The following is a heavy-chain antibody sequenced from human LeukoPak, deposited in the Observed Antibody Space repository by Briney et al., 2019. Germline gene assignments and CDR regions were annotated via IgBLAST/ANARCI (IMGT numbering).Heavy chain of an antibody. CDR1: GYTFTGYW. Sequence: ASVKVSCKAFGYTFTGYWMHWVRQAPGQGPEWMGVISPSGGSTIYAQKFKGRVTLTRDMPTSTDYLELSSLRSEDTAVYYCARDNSVRDEAWWFNPWDQGTLVTVSS. D-gene: IGHD5-24*01. J-gene: IGHJ5*02. CDR3: ARDNSVRDEAWWFNP. CDR2: ISPSGGST. V-gene: IGHV1-46*01.